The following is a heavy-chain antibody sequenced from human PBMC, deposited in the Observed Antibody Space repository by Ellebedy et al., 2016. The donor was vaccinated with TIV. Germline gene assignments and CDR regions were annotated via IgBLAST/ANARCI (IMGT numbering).Heavy chain of an antibody. J-gene: IGHJ6*02. V-gene: IGHV3-7*03. CDR2: INEDGVTE. D-gene: IGHD2-2*01. Sequence: GESLKISXAASGFIFSGYWMSWVRQAPGKGLEWVANINEDGVTENYLGSVKGRFTIYRDNAKNSLYLQMNSLRVEDTAVYYCARAAVVPSADYYYYYGMDVWGQGTTVTVSS. CDR1: GFIFSGYW. CDR3: ARAAVVPSADYYYYYGMDV.